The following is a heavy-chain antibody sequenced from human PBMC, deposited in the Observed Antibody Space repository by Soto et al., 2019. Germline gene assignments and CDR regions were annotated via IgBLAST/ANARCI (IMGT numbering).Heavy chain of an antibody. CDR1: GFTFSNAS. J-gene: IGHJ6*02. V-gene: IGHV3-48*02. Sequence: PGGSLRLSCAASGFTFSNASMSWVRQAPGKGLEWVSYISSRSDTLYYADSVKGRFTISRDNAKNSVYLQVNNLRDEDTAVYYCARDWDIVILSVPIPNYNYGMDVWAQGNTVTVS. CDR3: ARDWDIVILSVPIPNYNYGMDV. CDR2: ISSRSDTL. D-gene: IGHD2-15*01.